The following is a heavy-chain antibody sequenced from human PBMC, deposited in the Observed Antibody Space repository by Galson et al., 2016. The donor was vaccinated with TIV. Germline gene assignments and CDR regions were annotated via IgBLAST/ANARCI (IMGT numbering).Heavy chain of an antibody. J-gene: IGHJ4*01. Sequence: SLRLSCAASGFTFKSYSMNWVRQAPGKGLEWVSSISDRSDYIYYADSVKGRFTISRDNAKNSLYLQMHSLRDEDSALYSCARDQTIFGVITGFDSWGHGTLVTVSS. CDR2: ISDRSDYI. CDR1: GFTFKSYS. CDR3: ARDQTIFGVITGFDS. V-gene: IGHV3-21*01. D-gene: IGHD3-3*01.